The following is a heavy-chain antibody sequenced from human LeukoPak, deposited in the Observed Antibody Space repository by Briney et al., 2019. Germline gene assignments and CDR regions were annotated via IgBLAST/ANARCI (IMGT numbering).Heavy chain of an antibody. CDR1: GYTFTGYY. CDR2: INPNSGGT. D-gene: IGHD2-15*01. CDR3: ARGSCSGGSCYDYYYYMDV. Sequence: ASVKVSCKASGYTFTGYYMHWVRQAPGQGLEWMGWINPNSGGTNYAQKFQGRVTMTRDTSISTAYLELSRLRSDDTAVYYCARGSCSGGSCYDYYYYMDVWGKGTTVTVSS. J-gene: IGHJ6*03. V-gene: IGHV1-2*02.